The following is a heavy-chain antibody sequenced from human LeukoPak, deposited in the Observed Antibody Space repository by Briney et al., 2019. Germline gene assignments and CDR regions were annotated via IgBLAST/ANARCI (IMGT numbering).Heavy chain of an antibody. CDR3: ASGYYDSSGYRDY. Sequence: PGGSLRLSCAASGFTFSSYSMNWVRQAPGKGLEWVLSISSSSSYIYYADSVKGRFTISRDNAKNSLYLQMNSLRAEDTAVYYCASGYYDSSGYRDYWGQGTLVTVSS. V-gene: IGHV3-21*01. CDR2: ISSSSSYI. J-gene: IGHJ4*02. D-gene: IGHD3-22*01. CDR1: GFTFSSYS.